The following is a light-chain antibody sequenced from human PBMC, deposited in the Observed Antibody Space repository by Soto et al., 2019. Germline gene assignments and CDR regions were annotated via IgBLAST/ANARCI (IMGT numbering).Light chain of an antibody. Sequence: DIQLTQSPSFLSASVGDRVTITCRASQGISSYLVWYQQKPGKAPKLLIYAASTLQSGVPSRFSGSGFGTEFPLTISSLQPEDFATYYCRQHNSYPITFGQGTRLEIK. J-gene: IGKJ5*01. CDR3: RQHNSYPIT. CDR1: QGISSY. CDR2: AAS. V-gene: IGKV1-9*01.